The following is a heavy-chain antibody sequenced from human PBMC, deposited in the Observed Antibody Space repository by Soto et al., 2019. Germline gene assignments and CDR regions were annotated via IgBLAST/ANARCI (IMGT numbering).Heavy chain of an antibody. Sequence: GGSLRLSCAASGFTFSSYGMHWVRQAPGKGLEWVAVISYDGSNKYYADSVKGRFTISRDNSKNTLYLQMNSLRAEDTAVYYCAKDTLPSRYYDFWSGSSTPGPYGMDVWGQGTTVTVS. CDR1: GFTFSSYG. J-gene: IGHJ6*02. D-gene: IGHD3-3*01. CDR3: AKDTLPSRYYDFWSGSSTPGPYGMDV. CDR2: ISYDGSNK. V-gene: IGHV3-30*18.